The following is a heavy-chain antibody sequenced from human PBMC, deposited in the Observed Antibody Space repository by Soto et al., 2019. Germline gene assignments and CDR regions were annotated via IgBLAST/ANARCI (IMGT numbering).Heavy chain of an antibody. V-gene: IGHV3-23*01. Sequence: GGSLRLSCAASGFTVSSNYMSWVRQATGKGLEWVSAISGSGGSTYYADSVKGRFTISRDNSKNTLYLQMNSLRAEDTAVYYCAKARAQYYDFWSGYPVDYWGQGTLVTVSS. D-gene: IGHD3-3*01. J-gene: IGHJ4*02. CDR3: AKARAQYYDFWSGYPVDY. CDR2: ISGSGGST. CDR1: GFTVSSNY.